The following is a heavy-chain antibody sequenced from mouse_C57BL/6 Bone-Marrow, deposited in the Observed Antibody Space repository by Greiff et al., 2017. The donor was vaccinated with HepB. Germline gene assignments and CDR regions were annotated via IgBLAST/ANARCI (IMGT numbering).Heavy chain of an antibody. CDR1: GFSLTSYG. CDR3: ARNNYYGSSHPWYFDV. CDR2: IWSGGST. Sequence: QVQLKESGPGLVQPSQSLSITCTVSGFSLTSYGVHWVRQSPGKGLEWLGVIWSGGSTDYNAAFISRLSISKDNSKSQVFFKMNSLQADDTAIYYCARNNYYGSSHPWYFDVWGTGTTVTVSS. D-gene: IGHD1-1*01. V-gene: IGHV2-2*01. J-gene: IGHJ1*03.